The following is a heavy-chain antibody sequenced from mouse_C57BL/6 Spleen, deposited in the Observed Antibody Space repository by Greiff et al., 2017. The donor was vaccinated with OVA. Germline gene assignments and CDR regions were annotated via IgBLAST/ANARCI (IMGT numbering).Heavy chain of an antibody. D-gene: IGHD2-5*01. J-gene: IGHJ2*01. CDR3: ARGAYSNYYFDY. CDR2: IHPNSGST. CDR1: GYTFTSYW. Sequence: QVQLQQPGAELVKPGASVKLSCKASGYTFTSYWMHWVKQRPGQGLEWIGMIHPNSGSTNYNEKLKSKATLTVDKSSSTAYMQLSSLTSEDSAVYYCARGAYSNYYFDYWGQGTTLTVSS. V-gene: IGHV1-64*01.